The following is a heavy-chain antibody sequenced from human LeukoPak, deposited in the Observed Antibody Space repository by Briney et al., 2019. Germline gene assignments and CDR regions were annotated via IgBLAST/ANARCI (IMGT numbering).Heavy chain of an antibody. CDR1: GFTFSSYW. CDR3: ARGYCSSTSCYGKYYYYYYYYMDV. Sequence: GGSLRLSCVASGFTFSSYWATWVRQAPGKGLEWVANIDPDGSHQYYVDSVKGRFTISKDNAKNSLYLQMNSLRAEDTAVYYCARGYCSSTSCYGKYYYYYYYYMDVWGKGTTVTISS. CDR2: IDPDGSHQ. V-gene: IGHV3-7*01. J-gene: IGHJ6*03. D-gene: IGHD2-2*01.